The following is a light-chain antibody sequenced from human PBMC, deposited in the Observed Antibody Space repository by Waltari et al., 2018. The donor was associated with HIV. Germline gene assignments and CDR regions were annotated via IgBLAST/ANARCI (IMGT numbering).Light chain of an antibody. J-gene: IGLJ3*02. CDR2: EVI. CDR3: CSYAGTYTYVL. Sequence: QSALTQPRSVSGSPGQSVTISCTGTSSDVGGYDSVSWYLQHPGKVPKLIIYEVIKRPAGVPARFTGSKSGKTASLIVAGLQTEDEADYFCCSYAGTYTYVLFGGGTKLTVL. V-gene: IGLV2-11*01. CDR1: SSDVGGYDS.